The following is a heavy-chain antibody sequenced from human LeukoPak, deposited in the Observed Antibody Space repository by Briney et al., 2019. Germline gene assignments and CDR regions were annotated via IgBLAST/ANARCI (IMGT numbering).Heavy chain of an antibody. V-gene: IGHV4-34*01. Sequence: PSETLSLTCAVYGGSFSGYYWSWIRQPPGKGLEWIGEINHSGSTNYNPSLKSRVTISVDTSKNQLSLKLSSVTAADTAVYYCARNGNYYGSGSYYKWGQGTLVTVSS. J-gene: IGHJ4*02. CDR3: ARNGNYYGSGSYYK. CDR1: GGSFSGYY. D-gene: IGHD3-10*01. CDR2: INHSGST.